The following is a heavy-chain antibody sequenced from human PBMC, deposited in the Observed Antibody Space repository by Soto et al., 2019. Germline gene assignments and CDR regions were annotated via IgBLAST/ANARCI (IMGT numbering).Heavy chain of an antibody. CDR1: GGSFSGYY. CDR2: INHSGST. D-gene: IGHD3-22*01. J-gene: IGHJ4*02. Sequence: SETLSLTCAVYGGSFSGYYWSWIRQPPGKGLEWIGEINHSGSTNYNPSLRSRVTISVDTSKNQFSLKLSSVTAADTAVYYCARQGLYYYDSSGYREDFDYWGQGTLVTVSS. V-gene: IGHV4-34*01. CDR3: ARQGLYYYDSSGYREDFDY.